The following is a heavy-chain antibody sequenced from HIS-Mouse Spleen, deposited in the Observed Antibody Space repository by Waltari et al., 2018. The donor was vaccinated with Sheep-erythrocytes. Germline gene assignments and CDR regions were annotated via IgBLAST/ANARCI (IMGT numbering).Heavy chain of an antibody. V-gene: IGHV3-30*18. J-gene: IGHJ2*01. CDR2: ISYDGSNK. CDR1: GFTFSSYG. D-gene: IGHD1-1*01. Sequence: VQPGRSLRLSCAASGFTFSSYGMHWVRQAPGKGLEWVAVISYDGSNKDYADSVKGRFTISRDNSKNTLYLQMNSLRAEDTAVYYCAKVRTVNYWYFDLWGRGTLVTVSS. CDR3: AKVRTVNYWYFDL.